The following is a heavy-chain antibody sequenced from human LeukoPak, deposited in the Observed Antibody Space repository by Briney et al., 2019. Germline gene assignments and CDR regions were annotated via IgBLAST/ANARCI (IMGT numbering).Heavy chain of an antibody. CDR2: IFGSGTT. CDR1: GGSITSYY. Sequence: PSETLSLTCTVSGGSITSYYWSWIRQPPGKGLEWIGYIFGSGTTNYNPSVKSRVTISVDTSKTQFSLKLSSVTAADTAVYYCATWVTSGYYALDVWGQETTVIVSS. V-gene: IGHV4-59*01. CDR3: ATWVTSGYYALDV. J-gene: IGHJ6*02. D-gene: IGHD2-21*02.